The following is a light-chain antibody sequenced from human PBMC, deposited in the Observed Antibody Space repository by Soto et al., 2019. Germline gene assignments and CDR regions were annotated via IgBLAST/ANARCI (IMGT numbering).Light chain of an antibody. CDR3: GTWDSSLDTVV. V-gene: IGLV1-51*01. CDR2: DNY. Sequence: QSVLAQPPSISAAPGQKVTISCSGSSSNIGGNYVSWYQHDPRTAPKLLIYDNYKRAPGSPARLSAAKSGASATLGITGLQPGDEADDYCGTWDSSLDTVVFGGGTKLTVL. CDR1: SSNIGGNY. J-gene: IGLJ2*01.